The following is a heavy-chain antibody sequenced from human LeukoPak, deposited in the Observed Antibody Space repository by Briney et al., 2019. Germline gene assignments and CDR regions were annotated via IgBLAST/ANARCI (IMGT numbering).Heavy chain of an antibody. V-gene: IGHV3-7*03. CDR3: ARGGGLDV. J-gene: IGHJ6*02. CDR1: GFTFSSYT. Sequence: GGSLRLSCAASGFTFSSYTMNWARQAPGKGLEWVASINHNGNVNYYVDSVKGRFTISRDNAKNSLYLQLSNLRAEDTAVYFCARGGGLDVWGQGATVTVSS. CDR2: INHNGNVN. D-gene: IGHD3-16*01.